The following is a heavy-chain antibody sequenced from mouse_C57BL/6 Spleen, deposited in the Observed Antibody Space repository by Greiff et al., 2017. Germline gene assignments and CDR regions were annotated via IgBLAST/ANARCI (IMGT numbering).Heavy chain of an antibody. CDR2: FHPYNDDT. CDR1: GYTFTTYP. J-gene: IGHJ2*01. V-gene: IGHV1-47*01. Sequence: QVQLQQSGAELVKPGASVKMSCKASGYTFTTYPIEWMKQNHGKSLEWIGNFHPYNDDTKYNEKFKGKATLTVDKSSSTAYVELSRLTSDDSAVYYCARGRRGRGYFDYWGQGTTLTVSS. CDR3: ARGRRGRGYFDY.